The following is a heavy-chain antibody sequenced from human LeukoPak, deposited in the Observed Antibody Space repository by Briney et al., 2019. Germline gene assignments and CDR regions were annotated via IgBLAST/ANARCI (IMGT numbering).Heavy chain of an antibody. Sequence: SETLSLTCTVSGGSISSSSYYWGWIRQPPGTGLEGIGSIYYSGSTYYNPSLKRRVTMSVDTSKNQFYLKHSSVTAADTAVYSCGRDWGDIVVVAAAIQAYYYYMDVWGKGTTVTVSS. CDR3: GRDWGDIVVVAAAIQAYYYYMDV. V-gene: IGHV4-39*07. CDR2: IYYSGST. J-gene: IGHJ6*03. CDR1: GGSISSSSYY. D-gene: IGHD2-2*02.